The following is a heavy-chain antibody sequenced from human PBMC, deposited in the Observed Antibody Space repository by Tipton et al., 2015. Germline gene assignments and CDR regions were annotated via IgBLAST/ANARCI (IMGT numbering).Heavy chain of an antibody. J-gene: IGHJ4*02. V-gene: IGHV3-33*06. CDR1: GFTLTDYG. CDR2: IWYDGSNK. D-gene: IGHD1-26*01. Sequence: SLRLSCAASGFTLTDYGMHWVRQAAGKGLEWVAVIWYDGSNKFYADSVKGRFTISRDNSNNTLYLQMGILRAEDTAVYYCAKEIFVGPTTGDFEYWGQGTLVTVSS. CDR3: AKEIFVGPTTGDFEY.